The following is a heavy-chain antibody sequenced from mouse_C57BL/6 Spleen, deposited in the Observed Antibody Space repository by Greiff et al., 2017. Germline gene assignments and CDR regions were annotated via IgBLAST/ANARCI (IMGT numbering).Heavy chain of an antibody. D-gene: IGHD2-5*01. V-gene: IGHV1-53*01. Sequence: QVQLQQPGTELVKPGASVKLSCKASGYTFTSYWMHWVKQRPGQGLEWIGNINPSNGGTNYNEKFKSKATLTVDKSSSTAYMQLSSLTSEDAAVYDCARSDYSRAMDYWGQGTSVTVSS. CDR2: INPSNGGT. J-gene: IGHJ4*01. CDR1: GYTFTSYW. CDR3: ARSDYSRAMDY.